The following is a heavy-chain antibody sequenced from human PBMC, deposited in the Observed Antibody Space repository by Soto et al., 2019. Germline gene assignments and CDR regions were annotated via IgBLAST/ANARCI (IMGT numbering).Heavy chain of an antibody. V-gene: IGHV4-34*01. CDR2: IKHSGST. J-gene: IGHJ5*02. Sequence: QVQLQQWGAGLLKPSETLSLTCAVYGGSFSGYYWSWIRQPPGKGLEGIGEIKHSGSTNYNPSLTSRVAIAIDTSKNQLSLKLRFVTAAETAIYYCARDSLGIAVLGTGRSKNNWFDPWGQGTLVTVSS. D-gene: IGHD6-19*01. CDR1: GGSFSGYY. CDR3: ARDSLGIAVLGTGRSKNNWFDP.